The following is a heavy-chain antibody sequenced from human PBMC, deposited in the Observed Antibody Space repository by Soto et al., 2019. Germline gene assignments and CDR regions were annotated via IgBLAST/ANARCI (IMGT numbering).Heavy chain of an antibody. CDR2: IYYSGST. J-gene: IGHJ3*02. Sequence: QVQLQESGPGLVKPSETLSLTCTVSGGSISSDYWSWIRQPPGKGLEWIGYIYYSGSTNYNPSLKGRVTISVDTSKYQFSLKLSSVTAADTAVYYCARSWGAFDIWGQGTVLSVSS. D-gene: IGHD6-13*01. V-gene: IGHV4-59*08. CDR1: GGSISSDY. CDR3: ARSWGAFDI.